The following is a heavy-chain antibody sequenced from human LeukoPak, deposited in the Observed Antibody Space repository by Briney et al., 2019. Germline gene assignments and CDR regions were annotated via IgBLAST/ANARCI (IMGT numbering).Heavy chain of an antibody. Sequence: ASETLSLTCAVSDDSFSSHYWTWIRQPPGKGLEWIGYISYIGTTNSNPSLKSRVTISVDTSKNQFSLKLTSVTAADTAVYYCARDLVTVTKGFDIWGQGTMVSVSS. J-gene: IGHJ3*02. CDR2: ISYIGTT. V-gene: IGHV4-59*11. CDR1: DDSFSSHY. CDR3: ARDLVTVTKGFDI. D-gene: IGHD4-17*01.